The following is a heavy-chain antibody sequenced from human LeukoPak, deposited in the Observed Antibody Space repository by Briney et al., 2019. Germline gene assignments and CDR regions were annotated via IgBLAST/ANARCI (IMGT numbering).Heavy chain of an antibody. CDR1: GFTFTDYY. J-gene: IGHJ5*02. V-gene: IGHV1-2*02. D-gene: IGHD2-2*03. CDR3: VRNGYCGTTSCYAWFDP. Sequence: ASVKVSCKASGFTFTDYYIHWMRQAPGQGLEWMGWIIPNSGGTNYAQNFQGRVTMTRDTSISTAYMELSSLRSDDTAVYYCVRNGYCGTTSCYAWFDPWGQGTLVTVSS. CDR2: IIPNSGGT.